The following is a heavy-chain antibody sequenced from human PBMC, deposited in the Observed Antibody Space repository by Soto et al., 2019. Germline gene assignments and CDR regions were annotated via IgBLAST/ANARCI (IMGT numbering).Heavy chain of an antibody. Sequence: SETLSLTCSVSGDSVSSGDYYWSWIRQPAGKGLEWIGHVYFSGSTNYIPSLKSRLTMSVDTAKNQFSLKLNSVTAADTAVYYCARIPVDTYMIYWSDPWGQGTQVTVSS. V-gene: IGHV4-61*08. CDR3: ARIPVDTYMIYWSDP. J-gene: IGHJ5*02. CDR2: VYFSGST. D-gene: IGHD3-16*01. CDR1: GDSVSSGDYY.